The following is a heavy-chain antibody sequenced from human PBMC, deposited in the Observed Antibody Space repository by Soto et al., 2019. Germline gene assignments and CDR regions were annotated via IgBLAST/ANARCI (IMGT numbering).Heavy chain of an antibody. CDR3: AAVTLGGGMDV. V-gene: IGHV4-61*03. D-gene: IGHD3-16*01. CDR2: IYYSGST. J-gene: IGHJ6*02. Sequence: QVQLQESGPGLVKPSETLSLTCTVSGGSVSSGSYYWSWIRQPPGKGLEWIGYIYYSGSTNYNPSLTSRXTXSXXTSTTHSSPKLSPVPAADTAVYHCAAVTLGGGMDVWGPGTTVTVSS. CDR1: GGSVSSGSYY.